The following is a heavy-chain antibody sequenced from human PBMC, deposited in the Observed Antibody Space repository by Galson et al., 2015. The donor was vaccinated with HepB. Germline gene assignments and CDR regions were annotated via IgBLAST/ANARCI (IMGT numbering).Heavy chain of an antibody. CDR2: ISYDGSNK. Sequence: LRLSCAASGFTFSSYAMHWVRQAPGKGLEWVAVISYDGSNKYYADSVKGRFTISRGNSKNTLYLQMNSLRAEDTAVYYCARDGGLLWFGELLQYYFDYWGQGTLVTVSS. D-gene: IGHD3-10*01. J-gene: IGHJ4*02. CDR3: ARDGGLLWFGELLQYYFDY. V-gene: IGHV3-30-3*01. CDR1: GFTFSSYA.